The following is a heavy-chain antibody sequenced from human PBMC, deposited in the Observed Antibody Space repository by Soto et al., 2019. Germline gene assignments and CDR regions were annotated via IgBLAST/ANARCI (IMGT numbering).Heavy chain of an antibody. D-gene: IGHD3-10*01. V-gene: IGHV4-39*01. CDR2: IYYSGST. CDR3: ASPSLYYYGSGSYSGRYYGMDV. CDR1: GGSISSSSYY. Sequence: LSETLSLTCTVSGGSISSSSYYWGWIRQPPGKGLEWIGSIYYSGSTYYNPSLKSRVTISVDTSKNQFSLKLSSVTAADTAVYYCASPSLYYYGSGSYSGRYYGMDVWGQGTTVT. J-gene: IGHJ6*02.